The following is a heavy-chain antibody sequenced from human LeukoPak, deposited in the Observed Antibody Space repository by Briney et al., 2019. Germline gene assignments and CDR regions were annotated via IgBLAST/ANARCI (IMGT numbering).Heavy chain of an antibody. CDR2: INPNSGGT. V-gene: IGHV1-2*02. CDR3: ARASQDYYGSGSYYRGGDAFDI. Sequence: GASVKVSCKASGYTFTGYYMHWVRQAPGQGLEWMGWINPNSGGTNNEQKFQGRVTMTRDTSISTAYMELSSLRSDDTAVYYCARASQDYYGSGSYYRGGDAFDIWGQGTMVTVSS. CDR1: GYTFTGYY. J-gene: IGHJ3*02. D-gene: IGHD3-10*01.